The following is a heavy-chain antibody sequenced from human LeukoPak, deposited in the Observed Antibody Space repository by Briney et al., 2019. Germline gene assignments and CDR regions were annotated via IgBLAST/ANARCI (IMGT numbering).Heavy chain of an antibody. CDR2: ISDSGGNT. V-gene: IGHV3-23*01. J-gene: IGHJ4*02. D-gene: IGHD3-22*01. Sequence: PGGSLRLSCAASGFTFSSYAMSWVRQAPGKGLEWVSVISDSGGNTYYADSVKGRFTISRDNSKNTVFLQMNSLRAEDTAVYYCAREDRITMIAVVYFDYWGQGSLVTVSS. CDR3: AREDRITMIAVVYFDY. CDR1: GFTFSSYA.